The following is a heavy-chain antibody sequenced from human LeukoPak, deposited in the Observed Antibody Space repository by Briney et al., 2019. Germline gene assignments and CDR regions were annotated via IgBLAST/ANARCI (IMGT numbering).Heavy chain of an antibody. CDR2: LYRGGNT. CDR3: AKRGPSTVTTSYYFDY. D-gene: IGHD4-17*01. J-gene: IGHJ4*02. CDR1: GLTVSDNF. V-gene: IGHV3-53*01. Sequence: GGSLRLSCAASGLTVSDNFMSWVRQAPGKCLDWVSVLYRGGNTYYADSVKGRFTISRDNSKDTVYLQMNSLRAEDTAVYYCAKRGPSTVTTSYYFDYWGQGTLVTVSS.